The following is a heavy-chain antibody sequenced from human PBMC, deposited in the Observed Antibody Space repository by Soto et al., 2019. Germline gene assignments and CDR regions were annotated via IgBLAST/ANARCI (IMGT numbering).Heavy chain of an antibody. J-gene: IGHJ6*02. CDR1: GFTFSSYS. CDR2: ISSSSSYI. V-gene: IGHV3-21*01. CDR3: AAGTARYYYGMDV. D-gene: IGHD1-1*01. Sequence: EVQLVESGGGLVKPGGSLRLSCAASGFTFSSYSMNWVRQAPGKGLEWVSSISSSSSYIYYADSVKGRFTISRDNAKNSLYLQMNSLRAEDTAVYYCAAGTARYYYGMDVWGQGTTVTVSS.